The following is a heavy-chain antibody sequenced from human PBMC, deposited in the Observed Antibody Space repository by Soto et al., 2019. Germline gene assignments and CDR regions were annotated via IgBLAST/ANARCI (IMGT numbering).Heavy chain of an antibody. CDR3: ARRIIGDYAFDI. J-gene: IGHJ3*02. Sequence: SETLSLTCTVSGGSISSGDYYWSWIRQPPGKGLEWIGYIYYSGSTYYNPSLKSRVTISVDTSKNQFSLKLSSVTAADTAVYYCARRIIGDYAFDIWGQGTMVTVSS. D-gene: IGHD3-10*01. V-gene: IGHV4-30-4*01. CDR1: GGSISSGDYY. CDR2: IYYSGST.